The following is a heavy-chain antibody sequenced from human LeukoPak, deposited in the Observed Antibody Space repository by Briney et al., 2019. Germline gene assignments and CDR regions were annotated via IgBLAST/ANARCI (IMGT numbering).Heavy chain of an antibody. CDR1: GYTFTSYG. D-gene: IGHD2-2*02. J-gene: IGHJ5*02. Sequence: ASVKVSCKASGYTFTSYGISWVRQAPGQGLEWMGWISAYNGNTNYAQKLQGRVTITTDTSTSTAYMELRSLRSDDTAVYYCAMVPAAISGGDWFDPWGQGTLVTVSS. CDR3: AMVPAAISGGDWFDP. CDR2: ISAYNGNT. V-gene: IGHV1-18*01.